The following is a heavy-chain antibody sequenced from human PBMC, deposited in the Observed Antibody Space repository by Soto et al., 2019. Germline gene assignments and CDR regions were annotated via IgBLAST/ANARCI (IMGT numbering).Heavy chain of an antibody. D-gene: IGHD5-18*01. Sequence: QVQLVQSGAEVKKPGSSVKVSCKASGGTFSSYTISWVRQAPGQGLEWMGRITPILGIANYAQKFQGRVTITADKSTSTAYMELSSLRSEDTAVCYCARDVTAPNWFDPWGQGTLVTVSS. V-gene: IGHV1-69*08. J-gene: IGHJ5*02. CDR1: GGTFSSYT. CDR3: ARDVTAPNWFDP. CDR2: ITPILGIA.